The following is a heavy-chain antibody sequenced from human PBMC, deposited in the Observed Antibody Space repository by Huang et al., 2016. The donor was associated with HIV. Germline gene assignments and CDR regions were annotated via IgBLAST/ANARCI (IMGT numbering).Heavy chain of an antibody. CDR3: AREGDYYGSGTIADS. CDR2: IYDSGST. J-gene: IGHJ5*01. Sequence: QVQLQESGPGLVKPSQTLSVTCTVSGGSVSSGGYYWSWVRQPPGKGLEWIGYIYDSGSTYYSPSLNGRVTISIDTSKNQFSLRLRSGTAADTAIYYCAREGDYYGSGTIADSWGQGTLVTVSS. V-gene: IGHV4-30-4*08. D-gene: IGHD3-10*01. CDR1: GGSVSSGGYY.